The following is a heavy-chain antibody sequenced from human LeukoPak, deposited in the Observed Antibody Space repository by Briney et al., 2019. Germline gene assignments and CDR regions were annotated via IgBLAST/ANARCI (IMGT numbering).Heavy chain of an antibody. Sequence: GGSLRLSCAASGLAFSAYKMHWVRQAPRKGPVWVSRISTDGYTTDYADFVQGRFTASRDNTKNTWSLEMNSLRAEDTAVYYCVVGGSPGYWGQGTLVTVSS. D-gene: IGHD2-15*01. CDR3: VVGGSPGY. CDR2: ISTDGYTT. CDR1: GLAFSAYK. V-gene: IGHV3-74*01. J-gene: IGHJ4*02.